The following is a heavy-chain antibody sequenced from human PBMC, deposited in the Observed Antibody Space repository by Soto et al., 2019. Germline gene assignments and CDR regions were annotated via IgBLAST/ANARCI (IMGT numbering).Heavy chain of an antibody. D-gene: IGHD3-16*01. V-gene: IGHV4-34*02. J-gene: IGHJ4*02. CDR3: SRGRDAYKMGNY. CDR2: IDHSGNI. Sequence: QVQLQQWGAGLLKPSETLSLTCAVYGGSFSGYFWSWIRQPPGKGPEWIGEIDHSGNINYNPSLKSRATISVDTSKNQFSLKLNSVTAAATAVYYCSRGRDAYKMGNYWGQGTLVTVSS. CDR1: GGSFSGYF.